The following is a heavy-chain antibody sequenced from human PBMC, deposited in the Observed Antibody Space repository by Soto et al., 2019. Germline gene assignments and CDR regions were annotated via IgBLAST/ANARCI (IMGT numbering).Heavy chain of an antibody. CDR1: GYTFTSYD. CDR3: ARAVGGPTSNLDY. CDR2: MNPNNGNT. J-gene: IGHJ4*02. Sequence: ASVKVSCKASGYTFTSYDINWVRQATGQRFEYLGWMNPNNGNTGYVKKFQGRVTITRDTSASTAYMELSSLRSEDTAVYYCARAVGGPTSNLDYWGQGTLVTVSS. V-gene: IGHV1-8*01. D-gene: IGHD3-16*01.